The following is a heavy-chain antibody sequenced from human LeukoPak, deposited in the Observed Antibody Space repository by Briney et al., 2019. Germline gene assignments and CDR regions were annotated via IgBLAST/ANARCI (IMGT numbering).Heavy chain of an antibody. V-gene: IGHV1-8*01. CDR1: GYTFTSYD. D-gene: IGHD6-19*01. J-gene: IGHJ4*02. CDR2: MNPNSGNT. CDR3: ARGIFRVAGTGVHY. Sequence: ASVKVSCKASGYTFTSYDINRVRQATGQGLEWMGWMNPNSGNTGYAQKFQGRVTMTRNTSISTAYMELSSLRSEDTAVYYCARGIFRVAGTGVHYWGQGILVTVSS.